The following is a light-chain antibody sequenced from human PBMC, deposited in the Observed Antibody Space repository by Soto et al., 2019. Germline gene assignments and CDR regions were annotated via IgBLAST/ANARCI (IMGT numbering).Light chain of an antibody. V-gene: IGLV2-14*01. CDR3: SSYTSSSTVV. J-gene: IGLJ2*01. Sequence: QSALTQPASVSGSPGQSITISCTGTSSDVGGYNYVSWYQQHPVKAPKLIIYEVSNRPSGVSNRFSGSKSDNTASLTISGLQAEDEADYYCSSYTSSSTVVFGGGTKLTVL. CDR1: SSDVGGYNY. CDR2: EVS.